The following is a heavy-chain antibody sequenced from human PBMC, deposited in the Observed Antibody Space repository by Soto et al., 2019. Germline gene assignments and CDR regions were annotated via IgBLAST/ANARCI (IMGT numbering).Heavy chain of an antibody. CDR1: GLSITDSEMG. D-gene: IGHD6-19*01. CDR3: ARRHLAVAVSPWFDP. Sequence: QVTLKESGPVLVKPTEHLTLRCTVSGLSITDSEMGVSWIRQPPGQPLELLAHIDSSDEKSYRTFLKSRLAISRDTSNSQIVLTMTNMHPADPATYYCARRHLAVAVSPWFDPWGQGIPVTVSS. J-gene: IGHJ5*02. V-gene: IGHV2-26*01. CDR2: IDSSDEK.